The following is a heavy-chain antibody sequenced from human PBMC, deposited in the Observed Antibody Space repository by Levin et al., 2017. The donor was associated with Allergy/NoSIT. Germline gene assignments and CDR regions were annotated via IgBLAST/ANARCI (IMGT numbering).Heavy chain of an antibody. D-gene: IGHD2-15*01. CDR3: ARVRRGRYCSGGSCYYFDY. J-gene: IGHJ4*02. CDR1: GGTFSSYA. Sequence: ASVKVSCKASGGTFSSYAISWVRQAPGQGLEWMGGIIPIFGTANYAQKFQGRVTITADESTSTAYMELSSLRSEDTAVYYCARVRRGRYCSGGSCYYFDYWGQGTLVTVSS. CDR2: IIPIFGTA. V-gene: IGHV1-69*13.